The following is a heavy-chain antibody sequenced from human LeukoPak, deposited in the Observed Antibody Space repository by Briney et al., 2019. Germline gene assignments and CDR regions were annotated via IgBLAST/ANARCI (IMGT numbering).Heavy chain of an antibody. CDR2: IIPIFSTA. V-gene: IGHV1-69*13. J-gene: IGHJ5*02. CDR1: GGTFSSYA. D-gene: IGHD3-16*01. Sequence: ASVKVSCKASGGTFSSYAISWVRQAPGQGLEWMGGIIPIFSTANSAQKFQGRVTIPADESTRSAYMQLRSLTPEDTAVYYCARAPGETEFAPWGQGTLVTVSS. CDR3: ARAPGETEFAP.